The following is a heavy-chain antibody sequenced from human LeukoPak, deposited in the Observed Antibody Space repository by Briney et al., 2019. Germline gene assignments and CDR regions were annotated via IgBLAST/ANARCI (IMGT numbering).Heavy chain of an antibody. CDR1: GGSISSSSYY. CDR2: IYYSGST. V-gene: IGHV4-39*02. J-gene: IGHJ4*02. Sequence: SETLSLTCTVSGGSISSSSYYWGWIRQPPGKGLEWIGSIYYSGSTYYNPSLKSRVTLSVDTSKNQFSLKLSSVTAADTAVYYCARETTYYYDSSGYYEFDYWGQGTLVTVSS. CDR3: ARETTYYYDSSGYYEFDY. D-gene: IGHD3-22*01.